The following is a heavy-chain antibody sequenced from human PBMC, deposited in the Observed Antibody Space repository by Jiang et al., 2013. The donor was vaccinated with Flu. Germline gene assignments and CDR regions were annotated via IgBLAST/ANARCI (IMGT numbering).Heavy chain of an antibody. CDR3: ARLPDYDFLTGYRWPRGYPFDY. V-gene: IGHV5-51*01. CDR2: IYPGDSDT. CDR1: GYTFTNYW. Sequence: GAEVKKPGQSLKISCKGSGYTFTNYWIGWVRQMPGKGLEWMGIIYPGDSDTRYRPSFQGQVTISADKSINTAYLQWSSLKASDTATYYCARLPDYDFLTGYRWPRGYPFDYWGQGTLVTVSS. J-gene: IGHJ4*02. D-gene: IGHD3-9*01.